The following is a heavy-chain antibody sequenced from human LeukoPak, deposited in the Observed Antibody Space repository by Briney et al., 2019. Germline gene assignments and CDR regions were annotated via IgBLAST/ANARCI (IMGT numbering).Heavy chain of an antibody. D-gene: IGHD1-26*01. J-gene: IGHJ4*02. CDR3: AKDDGGSYFDY. CDR1: GFTSSSYG. Sequence: GGSLRLSCAASGFTSSSYGMHWVRQAPGKGLEWVAVISYDGSNKYYADSVKGRFTISRDNSKNTLYLQMNSLRAEDTAVYYCAKDDGGSYFDYWGQGTLVTVSS. CDR2: ISYDGSNK. V-gene: IGHV3-30*18.